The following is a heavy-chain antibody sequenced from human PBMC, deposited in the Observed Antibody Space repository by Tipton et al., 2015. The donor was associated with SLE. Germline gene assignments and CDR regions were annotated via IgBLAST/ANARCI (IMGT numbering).Heavy chain of an antibody. V-gene: IGHV4-4*02. CDR2: IYYSGST. Sequence: TLSLTCAVSGGSISSSNWWSWVRQPPGKGLEWIGNIYYSGSTYYNPSLNSRVTLSIDTSRNQFSLKLSSVTAADTAVYYCARMSSGWSVGAFDIWGQGRMVTVSS. CDR1: GGSISSSNW. CDR3: ARMSSGWSVGAFDI. D-gene: IGHD6-13*01. J-gene: IGHJ3*02.